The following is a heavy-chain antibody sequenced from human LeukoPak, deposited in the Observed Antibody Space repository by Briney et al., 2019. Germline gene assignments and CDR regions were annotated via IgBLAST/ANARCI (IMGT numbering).Heavy chain of an antibody. J-gene: IGHJ4*02. Sequence: GRSLRLSCAASGFTFSSYAMSWVRQAPGKGLEWVSAISGSGGSTYYADSVKGRFTISRDNSKNTLYLQMNSLRAEDTAVYYCAKGLNQLWFGELLILPFDYWGQGTLVTVSS. V-gene: IGHV3-23*01. CDR1: GFTFSSYA. CDR2: ISGSGGST. CDR3: AKGLNQLWFGELLILPFDY. D-gene: IGHD3-10*01.